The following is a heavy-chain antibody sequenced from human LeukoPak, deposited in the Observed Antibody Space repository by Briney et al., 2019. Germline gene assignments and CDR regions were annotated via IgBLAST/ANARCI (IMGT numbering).Heavy chain of an antibody. CDR1: GFTFRSHA. CDR3: ARDGWVPYDY. V-gene: IGHV3-23*01. Sequence: GGSLRLSCVGSGFTFRSHAMSWVRQAPEKGLEFVSGIYENGGTTYYADSVKGRFSISRDNSKNTLYLQMNSLRAEDTAVYYCARDGWVPYDYWGQGTLVTVSS. D-gene: IGHD1-1*01. CDR2: IYENGGTT. J-gene: IGHJ4*02.